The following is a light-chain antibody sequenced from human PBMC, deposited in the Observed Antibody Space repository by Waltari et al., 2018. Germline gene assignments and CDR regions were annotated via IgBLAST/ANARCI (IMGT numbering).Light chain of an antibody. V-gene: IGLV1-44*01. Sequence: QSVLTQPPSASGTPGQGVTIACSGGASNIGNNVVNWYKPVPGKAPKLLIYRHDRRPAGVPDRFSGSKSGTSASLAISGLQSEDEADYYCAAWDDSLNGRWVFGGGTKVTVL. CDR3: AAWDDSLNGRWV. CDR1: ASNIGNNV. J-gene: IGLJ3*02. CDR2: RHD.